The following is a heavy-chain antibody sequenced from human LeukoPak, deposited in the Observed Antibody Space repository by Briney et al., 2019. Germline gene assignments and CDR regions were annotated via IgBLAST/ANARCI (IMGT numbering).Heavy chain of an antibody. CDR2: ISSSSSYI. Sequence: GGSLRLSCAASGFTFSSYSMNWVRQAPGKGLEWVSSISSSSSYIYYADSVKGRFTISRDNAKDSLYLQMNGLRAEDTAVYYCARDGPPHYYDSSGYTGYYCYGMDVWGQGTTVTVSS. CDR3: ARDGPPHYYDSSGYTGYYCYGMDV. J-gene: IGHJ6*02. CDR1: GFTFSSYS. D-gene: IGHD3-22*01. V-gene: IGHV3-21*01.